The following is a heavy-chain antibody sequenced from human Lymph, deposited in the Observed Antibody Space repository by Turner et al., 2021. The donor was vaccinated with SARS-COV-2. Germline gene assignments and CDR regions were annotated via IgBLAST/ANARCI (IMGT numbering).Heavy chain of an antibody. J-gene: IGHJ4*02. V-gene: IGHV3-23*01. CDR1: GFHFNSYA. Sequence: EVHLLESGGGLVQPGGFLRPSCAGSGFHFNSYAMSWVRQAPGKGLEWVSTISGSGGSTYYADAVKGRFTISRDNSKNTLYLQMNSLRAEDTAVYYCAKDPNWYVLSAVDYWGQGTLVTVSS. CDR2: ISGSGGST. D-gene: IGHD1-1*01. CDR3: AKDPNWYVLSAVDY.